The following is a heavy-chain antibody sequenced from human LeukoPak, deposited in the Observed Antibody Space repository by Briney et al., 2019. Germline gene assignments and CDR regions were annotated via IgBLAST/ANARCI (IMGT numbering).Heavy chain of an antibody. V-gene: IGHV3-48*03. D-gene: IGHD4-17*01. Sequence: GGSLRLSCAASGFTFSSYEMNWVRQAPGKGLEWVSYISSSGSTIYYADSVKGRFTISRDNAKNSLYLQMNSLRADDTAVYYCARGGAYGSKDYWGQGTLVTVSS. J-gene: IGHJ4*02. CDR2: ISSSGSTI. CDR1: GFTFSSYE. CDR3: ARGGAYGSKDY.